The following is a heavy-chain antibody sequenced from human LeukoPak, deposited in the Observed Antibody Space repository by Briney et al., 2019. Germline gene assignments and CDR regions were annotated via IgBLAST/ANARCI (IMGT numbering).Heavy chain of an antibody. CDR1: GFTFSSYE. CDR2: ISSSGSVR. J-gene: IGHJ5*02. CDR3: ARDRPYGSGSYPNWFDP. D-gene: IGHD3-10*01. V-gene: IGHV3-48*03. Sequence: GGSLRLSCAASGFTFSSYEMNWVRQAPGKGLEWVSYISSSGSVRYYADFVKGRFTISRDNAENSLYLQMNSLRAEDTAVYYCARDRPYGSGSYPNWFDPWGQGTLVTVSS.